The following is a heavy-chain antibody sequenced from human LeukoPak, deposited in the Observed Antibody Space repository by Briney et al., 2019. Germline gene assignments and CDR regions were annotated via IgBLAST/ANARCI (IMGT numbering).Heavy chain of an antibody. D-gene: IGHD3-16*01. Sequence: GGSLRLSCEASGFSFSSYNMDWVRQAPGKGLEWVSYISSSGSTIYYADSVKGRFTISRDNAKKSLYLQMNSLRAEDTAVYYCARARLTDYVWGRRTFDIWGQGTMVTISS. CDR3: ARARLTDYVWGRRTFDI. CDR2: ISSSGSTI. CDR1: GFSFSSYN. V-gene: IGHV3-48*03. J-gene: IGHJ3*02.